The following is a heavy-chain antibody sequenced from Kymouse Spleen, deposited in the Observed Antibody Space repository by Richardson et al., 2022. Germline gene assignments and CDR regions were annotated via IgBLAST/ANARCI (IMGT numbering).Heavy chain of an antibody. J-gene: IGHJ3*02. CDR3: AREEVRGVIITYFDI. Sequence: QVQLVESGGGVVQPGRSLRLSCAASGFTFSSYGMHWVRQAPGKGLEWVAVIWYDGSNKYYADSVKGRFTISRDNSKNTLYLQMNSLRAEDTAVYYCAREEVRGVIITYFDIWGQGTMVTVSS. CDR1: GFTFSSYG. D-gene: IGHD3-10*01. CDR2: IWYDGSNK. V-gene: IGHV3-33*01.